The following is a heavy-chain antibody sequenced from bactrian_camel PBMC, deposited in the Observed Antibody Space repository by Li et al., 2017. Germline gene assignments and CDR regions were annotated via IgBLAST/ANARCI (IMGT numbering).Heavy chain of an antibody. CDR1: GTTYCRYD. Sequence: HVQLVESGGGSVQAGRSLRLSCVASGTTYCRYDMSWVRQAPGKGLEWVCSFYSDSSNTHYTDSVKGRLTISRDNPTNTVYLELDSLKTEDTALYFCTRGTWTYFSWGQGTQVTVS. CDR2: FYSDSSNT. V-gene: IGHV3-2*01. J-gene: IGHJ6*01. CDR3: TRGTWTYFS. D-gene: IGHD2*01.